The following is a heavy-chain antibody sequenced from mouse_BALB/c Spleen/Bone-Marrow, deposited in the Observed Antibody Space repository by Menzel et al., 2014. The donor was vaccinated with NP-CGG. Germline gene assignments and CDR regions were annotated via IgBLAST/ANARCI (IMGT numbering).Heavy chain of an antibody. D-gene: IGHD2-1*01. Sequence: QVQLQQSGAELVKPGASVKMSCKASGYTFTSYWMHWVKQGPGQGLEWIGVIDPSDSYTSYNQKFKGKATLTVDTSSSTAYMQLSSLTSEDSAVYYCTRSRDYGNWFAYWGQGTLVTVSA. CDR3: TRSRDYGNWFAY. J-gene: IGHJ3*01. CDR1: GYTFTSYW. CDR2: IDPSDSYT. V-gene: IGHV1S127*01.